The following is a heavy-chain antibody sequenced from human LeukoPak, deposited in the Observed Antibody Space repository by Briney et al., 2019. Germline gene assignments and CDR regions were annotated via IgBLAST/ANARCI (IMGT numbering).Heavy chain of an antibody. D-gene: IGHD3-10*01. Sequence: SETLSLTCTGSGGSISNYYWSWIRQPPGKGLEWIGYIYYSGSINYNPSLKSRVTISVDTSKNQFSLKLSSVTAADTAVYYCARHGSGSYLPFWGQGTLVTVSS. CDR1: GGSISNYY. J-gene: IGHJ4*02. V-gene: IGHV4-59*08. CDR2: IYYSGSI. CDR3: ARHGSGSYLPF.